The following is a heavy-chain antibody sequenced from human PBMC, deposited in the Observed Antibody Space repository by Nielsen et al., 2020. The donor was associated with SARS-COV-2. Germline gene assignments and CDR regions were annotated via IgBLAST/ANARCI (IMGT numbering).Heavy chain of an antibody. J-gene: IGHJ3*02. CDR3: AKQYSDNYYDAFDI. CDR2: ISYDGSNK. CDR1: GFTFSSYA. D-gene: IGHD5-12*01. Sequence: GESLKISCAASGFTFSSYAMRWVRQAPGKGLEWVAVISYDGSNKYYADSVKGRFTISRDNSKNTLFLQMNSLRAEDTAVYYCAKQYSDNYYDAFDIWGQGTMVTVSS. V-gene: IGHV3-30-3*01.